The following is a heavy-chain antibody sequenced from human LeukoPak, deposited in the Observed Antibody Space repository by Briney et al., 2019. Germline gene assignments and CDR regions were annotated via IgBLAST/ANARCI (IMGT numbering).Heavy chain of an antibody. V-gene: IGHV1-18*01. Sequence: GASVKVSCTASGYTFTTYGISWVRQAPGQGLEWMGWISAYNGNTNYAQKLQGRVTMTTDTSTSTAYMELRSLRSDDTAVYYCARDPFIAAAPTGDYWGQGTLVTVSS. J-gene: IGHJ4*02. D-gene: IGHD6-13*01. CDR3: ARDPFIAAAPTGDY. CDR1: GYTFTTYG. CDR2: ISAYNGNT.